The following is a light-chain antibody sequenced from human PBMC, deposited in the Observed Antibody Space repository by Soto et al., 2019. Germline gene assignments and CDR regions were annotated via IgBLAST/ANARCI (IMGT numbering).Light chain of an antibody. CDR1: QSVIGNY. CDR3: QIYNSSPWT. CDR2: GAS. J-gene: IGKJ1*01. Sequence: EIVLTQSPGTLSLSPGERASLSCRASQSVIGNYLAWYQQKPGQAPRLLFYGASTRAAGSPDRFSGSGSGTDFTLTISRLEPEDFAFYYCQIYNSSPWTFGQGTRVEV. V-gene: IGKV3-20*01.